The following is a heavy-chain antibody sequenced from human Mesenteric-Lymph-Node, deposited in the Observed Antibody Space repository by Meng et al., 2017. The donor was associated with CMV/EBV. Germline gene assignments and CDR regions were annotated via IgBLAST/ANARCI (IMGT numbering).Heavy chain of an antibody. Sequence: GGSLRLSFAASGFPFSNYAMHWIRQAAGKGLEWVAIIWYDGSNEYYVDSVKGRFTISRDNSKKTLYLQMNSLRGEDTAVYFCAKSSGGGGSYRFDYWGQGTLVTVSS. CDR3: AKSSGGGGSYRFDY. CDR1: GFPFSNYA. J-gene: IGHJ4*02. D-gene: IGHD1-26*01. V-gene: IGHV3-33*06. CDR2: IWYDGSNE.